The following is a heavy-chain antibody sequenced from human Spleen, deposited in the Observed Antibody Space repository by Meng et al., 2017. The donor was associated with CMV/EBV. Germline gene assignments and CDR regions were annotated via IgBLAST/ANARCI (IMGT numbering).Heavy chain of an antibody. CDR2: IYYSGST. CDR1: DYS. J-gene: IGHJ5*02. CDR3: ARSFCRSTSCSAVFPTDNWFDP. V-gene: IGHV4-30-4*08. D-gene: IGHD2-2*01. Sequence: DYSGSWIRQPPGKSLEWIGYIYYSGSTHYTPSLRSRVTISVDKSKNQFSLKLYSVTAADTAVYFCARSFCRSTSCSAVFPTDNWFDPWGQGTLVTVSS.